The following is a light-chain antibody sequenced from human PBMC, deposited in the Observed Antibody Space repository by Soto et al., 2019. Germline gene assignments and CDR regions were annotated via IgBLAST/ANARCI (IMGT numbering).Light chain of an antibody. Sequence: EIELTQSPGTLSLSPGERATLSCRASQSVSSSYLAWYQQKPGQAPRLLIYGASSRATGIPDMFSGSGSGTDFTLTISRLEPEDFAVYYCHQYGSSPPYTFGQGTKLEIK. CDR1: QSVSSSY. CDR2: GAS. J-gene: IGKJ2*01. V-gene: IGKV3-20*01. CDR3: HQYGSSPPYT.